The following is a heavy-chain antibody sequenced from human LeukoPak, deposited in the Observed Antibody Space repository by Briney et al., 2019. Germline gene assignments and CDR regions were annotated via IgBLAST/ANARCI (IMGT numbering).Heavy chain of an antibody. CDR1: GGSISSYY. J-gene: IGHJ4*02. CDR2: IYYSGST. D-gene: IGHD2-21*02. Sequence: PSETLSLTCTVSGGSISSYYWSWIRQPPGRGLEWIGYIYYSGSTNYNPSLKSRVTISVDTSKNQFSLKLSSVTAADTAVYYCAVHGYCGGDCYSDYWGQGTLVTVSS. V-gene: IGHV4-59*01. CDR3: AVHGYCGGDCYSDY.